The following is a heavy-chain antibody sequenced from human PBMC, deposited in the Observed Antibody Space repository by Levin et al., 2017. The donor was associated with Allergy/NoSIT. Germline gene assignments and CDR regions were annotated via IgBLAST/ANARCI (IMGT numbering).Heavy chain of an antibody. J-gene: IGHJ5*01. CDR3: ARDKSYRDTGGSYDS. V-gene: IGHV1-2*02. D-gene: IGHD2-8*02. CDR1: GYSFSDYY. CDR2: INPNSGGT. Sequence: VASVKVSCKASGYSFSDYYIHWVRQAPGQGLEWMGRINPNSGGTNYAQTFQGRVTMTRDTSTCSAYMELSRLTSDDTAVYYCARDKSYRDTGGSYDSWGQRTLVTVSS.